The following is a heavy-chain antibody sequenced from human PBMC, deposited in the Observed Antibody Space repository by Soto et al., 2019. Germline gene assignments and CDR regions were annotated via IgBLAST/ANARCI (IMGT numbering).Heavy chain of an antibody. CDR2: INPSGGST. D-gene: IGHD6-19*01. J-gene: IGHJ6*02. CDR3: ARNSPYSSGWYRGTYYYYYGMDV. Sequence: SVQVSCPSSGYTFTSYYMHWVRPAPGQGLEWMGIINPSGGSTSYAQKFQGRVTMTRDTSTSTVYMELSSLRSEDTAVYYCARNSPYSSGWYRGTYYYYYGMDVWGQGTTVTVTS. CDR1: GYTFTSYY. V-gene: IGHV1-46*01.